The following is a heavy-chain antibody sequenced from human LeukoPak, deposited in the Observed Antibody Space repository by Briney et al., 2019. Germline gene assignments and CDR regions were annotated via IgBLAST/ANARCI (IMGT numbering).Heavy chain of an antibody. V-gene: IGHV3-53*01. Sequence: PGGSLRLSCAASGFTFCSTYISWVRQAPGKGLEWVSVIYSGGSTKYADSVKARFTISRDNSKNTMYLQMNNLRAEDTAVYYCARATLDNWGQGTLVTVSS. J-gene: IGHJ4*02. CDR3: ARATLDN. CDR2: IYSGGST. CDR1: GFTFCSTY.